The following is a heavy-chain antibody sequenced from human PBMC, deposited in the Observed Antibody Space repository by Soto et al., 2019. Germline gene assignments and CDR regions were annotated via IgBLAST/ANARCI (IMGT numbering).Heavy chain of an antibody. CDR1: GFTFSDYY. Sequence: QVQLVESGGGLVKPGGSPRLSCAASGFTFSDYYMSWIRQAPGKGLEWVSYISSSGSTIYYADSVKGRFTTSRDNAKNSLYLQMNSLRAEDTAVYYCARDFKEDSYYYYGMDVWGQGTTVTVSS. V-gene: IGHV3-11*01. CDR3: ARDFKEDSYYYYGMDV. J-gene: IGHJ6*02. CDR2: ISSSGSTI.